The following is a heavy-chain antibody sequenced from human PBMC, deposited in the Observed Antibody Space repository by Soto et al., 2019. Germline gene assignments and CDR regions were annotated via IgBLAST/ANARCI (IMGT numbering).Heavy chain of an antibody. J-gene: IGHJ3*02. V-gene: IGHV3-30*03. D-gene: IGHD2-15*01. CDR1: GFTFSSYG. Sequence: PGGSLRLSCAASGFTFSSYGMHWVRQAPGKGLEWVAVISYDGSNKYYADSVKGRFTISRDNSKNTLYLQMNSLRAEDTAVYYCASSRKDIVVVVAATIPDAYDIWGQGTMVTVSS. CDR2: ISYDGSNK. CDR3: ASSRKDIVVVVAATIPDAYDI.